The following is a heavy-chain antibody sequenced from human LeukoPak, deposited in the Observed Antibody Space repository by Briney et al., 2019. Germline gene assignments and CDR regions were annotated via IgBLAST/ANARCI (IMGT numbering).Heavy chain of an antibody. V-gene: IGHV3-33*06. CDR3: AKDGETGTAYYYYYMDV. J-gene: IGHJ6*03. CDR2: IWYDGSNK. Sequence: PGGSLRLSRAASGFTFSSYGMHWVRQAPGKGLEWVAVIWYDGSNKYYADSVKGRFTISRDDSKNTLFLQMNSLRAEDTAVYYCAKDGETGTAYYYYYMDVWGKGTTVTVSS. CDR1: GFTFSSYG. D-gene: IGHD1-1*01.